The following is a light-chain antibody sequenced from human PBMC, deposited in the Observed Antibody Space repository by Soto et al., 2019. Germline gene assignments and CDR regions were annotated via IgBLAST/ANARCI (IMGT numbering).Light chain of an antibody. CDR2: GNN. J-gene: IGLJ3*02. CDR3: QSYDSSPSGPV. CDR1: SSNIGAGYD. V-gene: IGLV1-40*01. Sequence: QSVLTQPPSVSGAPGQRVTISCTGRSSNIGAGYDLHWYQQLPGTAPKLLIYGNNNRPSGVPDRFSASKSGTSASLAITGLQAEDEGDYYCQSYDSSPSGPVFGGGTKLTVL.